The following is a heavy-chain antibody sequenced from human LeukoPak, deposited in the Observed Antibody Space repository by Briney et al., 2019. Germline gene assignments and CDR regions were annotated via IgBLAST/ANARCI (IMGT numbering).Heavy chain of an antibody. CDR2: IYWDDDK. Sequence: SGPTLVNPTQTLTLTCTFSGFSLSTSGVGVGWIRQPPVKALEWLALIYWDDDKRYSPSLKSRLTITKDTSKNQVVLTMTNMDPVDTATYYCAHTYTAMVYNWFDPWGQGTLVTVSS. V-gene: IGHV2-5*02. CDR3: AHTYTAMVYNWFDP. D-gene: IGHD5-18*01. J-gene: IGHJ5*02. CDR1: GFSLSTSGVG.